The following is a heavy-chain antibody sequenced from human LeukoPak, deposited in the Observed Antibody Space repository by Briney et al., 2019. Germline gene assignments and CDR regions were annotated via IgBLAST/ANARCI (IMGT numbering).Heavy chain of an antibody. V-gene: IGHV3-23*01. CDR2: ISGSGGST. D-gene: IGHD2-15*01. Sequence: GGSLRLSCAASGFTFSSYAMSWVRQAPGKGLEWVSAISGSGGSTYYADSVKGRFTISRDNSKNTLYLQMNSLRAEDTAVYYCVTEIIPLSSVVVAATPGDCDYWGQGTLVTVSS. J-gene: IGHJ4*02. CDR3: VTEIIPLSSVVVAATPGDCDY. CDR1: GFTFSSYA.